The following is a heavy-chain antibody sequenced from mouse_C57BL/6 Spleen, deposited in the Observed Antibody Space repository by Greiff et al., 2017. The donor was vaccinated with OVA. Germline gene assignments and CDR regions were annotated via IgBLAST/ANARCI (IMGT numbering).Heavy chain of an antibody. CDR1: GFTFSNYW. V-gene: IGHV6-3*01. J-gene: IGHJ1*03. Sequence: EVMLVESGGGLVQPGGSMKLSCVASGFTFSNYWMNWVRQSPEKGLEWVAQIRLKSDNYATHYAESVKGRFTISRDDSKSSVYLQMNNLRAEDTGIYYCTAPYGNYWYFDVWGTGTTVTVSS. D-gene: IGHD2-1*01. CDR3: TAPYGNYWYFDV. CDR2: IRLKSDNYAT.